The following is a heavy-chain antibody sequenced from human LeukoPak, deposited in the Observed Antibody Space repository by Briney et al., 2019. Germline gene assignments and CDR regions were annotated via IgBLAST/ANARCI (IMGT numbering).Heavy chain of an antibody. J-gene: IGHJ6*03. CDR3: ATEDWKVPYMDV. Sequence: PGGSLRLSCAASGITFSSYSINWVRQAPGKGLEWVSYISSSSSTIYQADSVKGRFTISRDNAKNSLYLQMNSLRAEDTAVYYCATEDWKVPYMDVWGKGTTVTVSS. V-gene: IGHV3-48*01. D-gene: IGHD1-1*01. CDR1: GITFSSYS. CDR2: ISSSSSTI.